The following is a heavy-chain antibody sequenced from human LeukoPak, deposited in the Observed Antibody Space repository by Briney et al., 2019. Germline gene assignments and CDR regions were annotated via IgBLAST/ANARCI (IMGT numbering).Heavy chain of an antibody. D-gene: IGHD5-24*01. CDR1: SGSISTSNYY. CDR2: IYYSGST. J-gene: IGHJ4*02. V-gene: IGHV4-61*01. CDR3: ARERDGAFDY. Sequence: SETLSLICTVSSGSISTSNYYWGWVRQPPGKALEWIGYIYYSGSTNYNPSLKSRVTISVDTSKNQFSLKLSSVTAADTAVYYCARERDGAFDYWGQGTLVTVSS.